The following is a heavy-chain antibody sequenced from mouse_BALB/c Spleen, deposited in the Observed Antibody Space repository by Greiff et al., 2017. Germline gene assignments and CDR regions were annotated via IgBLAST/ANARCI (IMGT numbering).Heavy chain of an antibody. V-gene: IGHV5-6*01. CDR1: GFTFSSYG. CDR2: ISSGGSYT. J-gene: IGHJ4*01. CDR3: ARQAMDY. Sequence: EVMVVESGGDLVKPGGSLKLSCAASGFTFSSYGMSWVRQTPDKRLEWVATISSGGSYTYYPDSVKGRFTISRDNAKNTLYLQMSSLKSEDTAMYYCARQAMDYWGQGTSVTVSS.